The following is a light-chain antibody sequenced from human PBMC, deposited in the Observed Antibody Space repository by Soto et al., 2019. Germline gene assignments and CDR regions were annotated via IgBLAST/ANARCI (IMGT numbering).Light chain of an antibody. Sequence: DIQLPQSPSTLSASVGDRVTITCRASPNIKSHVAWYQHKPGKAPKLLIYTASSLQSGVPSRFSGSGSGTESAITVSSLQPDDFATVYCHQYDLSSAFGQGTKVEIK. J-gene: IGKJ1*01. CDR3: HQYDLSSA. V-gene: IGKV1-5*03. CDR2: TAS. CDR1: PNIKSH.